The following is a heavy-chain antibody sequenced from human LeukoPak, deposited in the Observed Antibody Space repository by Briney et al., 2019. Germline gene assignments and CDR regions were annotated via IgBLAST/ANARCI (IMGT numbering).Heavy chain of an antibody. V-gene: IGHV3-23*01. D-gene: IGHD3-10*01. J-gene: IGHJ4*02. Sequence: TGGSLRLSCAASGFTFSGYAMSWVRQAPGKGLEWVSAISGSGGSTYYADSVKGRFTISRDNSKNTLYLQMNSLRAEDTAVYYCAKDGSGSYRPDLFDYWGQGTLVTVSS. CDR3: AKDGSGSYRPDLFDY. CDR1: GFTFSGYA. CDR2: ISGSGGST.